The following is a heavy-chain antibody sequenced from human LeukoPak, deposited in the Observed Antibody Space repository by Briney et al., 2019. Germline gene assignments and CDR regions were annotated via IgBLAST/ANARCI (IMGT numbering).Heavy chain of an antibody. CDR2: IYYSGNT. CDR3: ARDSPSGEGYLDY. V-gene: IGHV4-59*01. Sequence: PSETLSLTCTVSGDSIGIYYWTWIRQPLGKGLEWIGYIYYSGNTNYNPSLKSRVTISVDTSKNQFSLKLSSVTAADTAVYYCARDSPSGEGYLDYWGQGTLVTVSS. D-gene: IGHD1-26*01. J-gene: IGHJ4*02. CDR1: GDSIGIYY.